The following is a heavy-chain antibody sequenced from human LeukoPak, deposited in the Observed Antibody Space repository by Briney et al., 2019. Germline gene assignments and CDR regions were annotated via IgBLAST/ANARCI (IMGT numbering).Heavy chain of an antibody. CDR1: GFTLSSFG. CDR3: VRDPDALDY. J-gene: IGHJ4*02. CDR2: ISDDGSNR. Sequence: PGGSLRLSCTASGFTLSSFGMHWVRQAPGKGLEWVAVISDDGSNRYYADSVKGRFTISRDNSKNSLYLQMNSLRDEDTAVYYCVRDPDALDYWGQGTLVTVSS. V-gene: IGHV3-30*03.